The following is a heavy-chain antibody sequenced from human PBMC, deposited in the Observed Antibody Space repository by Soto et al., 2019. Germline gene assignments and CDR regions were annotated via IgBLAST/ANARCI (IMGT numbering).Heavy chain of an antibody. Sequence: QLHLHESGPGLVKPSETLSLSCSVSGDSITRSGFYWAWIRRPPGKELEWIGSMYHTGSTYYKPSIESRLALSVDTPKSQFSLRLTSMTAAAAGVYFCARVRGGDTHVFDFWGQGARVTVSS. CDR1: GDSITRSGFY. V-gene: IGHV4-39*01. D-gene: IGHD3-10*01. CDR3: ARVRGGDTHVFDF. J-gene: IGHJ4*02. CDR2: MYHTGST.